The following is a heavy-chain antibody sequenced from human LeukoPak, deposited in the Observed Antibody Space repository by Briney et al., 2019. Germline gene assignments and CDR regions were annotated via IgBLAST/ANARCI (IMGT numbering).Heavy chain of an antibody. Sequence: SETLSLTCTVSGGSISSYYWSWIRQPPGKGLEWIGYIYYSGSTNYNPSLKSRVTISVDTSKNQFSLKLSSVTAADTAVYYCARVPPARYCGSTSCHRWFDPWGQGTLVTVSS. V-gene: IGHV4-59*01. J-gene: IGHJ5*02. CDR3: ARVPPARYCGSTSCHRWFDP. CDR2: IYYSGST. D-gene: IGHD2-2*01. CDR1: GGSISSYY.